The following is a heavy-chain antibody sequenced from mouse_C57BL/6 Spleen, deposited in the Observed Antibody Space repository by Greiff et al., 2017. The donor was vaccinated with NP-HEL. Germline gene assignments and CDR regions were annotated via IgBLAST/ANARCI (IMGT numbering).Heavy chain of an antibody. Sequence: QVQLKESGAELARPGASVKLSCKASGYTFTSYGISWVKQRTGQGLEWIGEIYPRSGNTYYNEKFKGKATLTADKSSSTAYMELRSLTSEDSAVYFCAINTVVARDFDYWGQGTTLTVSS. D-gene: IGHD1-1*01. CDR1: GYTFTSYG. CDR2: IYPRSGNT. CDR3: AINTVVARDFDY. V-gene: IGHV1-81*01. J-gene: IGHJ2*01.